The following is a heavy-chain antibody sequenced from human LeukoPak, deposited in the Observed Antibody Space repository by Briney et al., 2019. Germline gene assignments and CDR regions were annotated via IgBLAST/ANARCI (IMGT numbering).Heavy chain of an antibody. Sequence: SETLSLTCTVAGGSISSSSYYWGWIRQPPGEGLEWIGSIFYSGNTYYNPSLKSRVTISVDTSKNQFSVKLSSVTAADTAVYYCARLYVLRFLEWSPTSRTVGDAFDIWGQGTMVAVSS. J-gene: IGHJ3*02. D-gene: IGHD3-3*01. V-gene: IGHV4-39*01. CDR1: GGSISSSSYY. CDR2: IFYSGNT. CDR3: ARLYVLRFLEWSPTSRTVGDAFDI.